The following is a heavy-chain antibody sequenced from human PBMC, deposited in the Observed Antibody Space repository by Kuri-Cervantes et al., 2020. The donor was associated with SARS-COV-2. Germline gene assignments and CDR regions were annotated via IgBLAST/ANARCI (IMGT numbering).Heavy chain of an antibody. J-gene: IGHJ5*02. D-gene: IGHD3-16*02. CDR2: INPNSGGT. Sequence: ASVKVSCKASGYTFTGYYMHWVRQAPGQGLEWMGWINPNSGGTNYAQKFQGRVTMARDTSISTAYMELSRLRSDDTAVYYCARGDYVWGSYRDILYNWFDPWGQGTLVTVSS. CDR1: GYTFTGYY. CDR3: ARGDYVWGSYRDILYNWFDP. V-gene: IGHV1-2*02.